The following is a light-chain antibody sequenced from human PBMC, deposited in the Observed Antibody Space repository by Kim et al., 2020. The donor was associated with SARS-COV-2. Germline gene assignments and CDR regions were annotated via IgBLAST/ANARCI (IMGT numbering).Light chain of an antibody. CDR3: SSYAGSNNLV. CDR2: EVS. Sequence: GQSVTISCTGTSSDVGGYNYVSWYQQHTGKAPNLMIYEVSKRPSGVPDRFSGSKSGNTASLTVSGLQAEDEADYYCSSYAGSNNLVFGGGTQLTVL. V-gene: IGLV2-8*01. J-gene: IGLJ2*01. CDR1: SSDVGGYNY.